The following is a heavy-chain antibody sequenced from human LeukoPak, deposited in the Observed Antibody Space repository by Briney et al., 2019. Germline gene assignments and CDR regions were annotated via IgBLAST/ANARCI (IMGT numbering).Heavy chain of an antibody. CDR3: ARAVGVTDLWYYYDSSGYYFFDY. CDR2: ISSSSSYI. J-gene: IGHJ4*02. Sequence: GGSLRLSCAASGFTFSSYSMNWVRQAPGKGLEWVSSISSSSSYIYYADSVKGRFTISRDNAKNSLYLQMNSLRAEDTAVYYCARAVGVTDLWYYYDSSGYYFFDYWGQGTLVTVSS. CDR1: GFTFSSYS. V-gene: IGHV3-21*01. D-gene: IGHD3-22*01.